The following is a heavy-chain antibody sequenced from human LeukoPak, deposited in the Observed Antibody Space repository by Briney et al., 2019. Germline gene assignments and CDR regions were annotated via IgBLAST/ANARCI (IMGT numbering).Heavy chain of an antibody. CDR3: AKDEYRSSFDY. Sequence: GGSLRLSCAASGFTFSSYAMHWVRQAPGKGLEWVAVISYDGSNKYYSDSVKGRFTISRDNSKNTLYLQMNSLRAEDTAVYYCAKDEYRSSFDYWGQGTLVTVSS. CDR2: ISYDGSNK. D-gene: IGHD6-6*01. J-gene: IGHJ4*02. V-gene: IGHV3-30*04. CDR1: GFTFSSYA.